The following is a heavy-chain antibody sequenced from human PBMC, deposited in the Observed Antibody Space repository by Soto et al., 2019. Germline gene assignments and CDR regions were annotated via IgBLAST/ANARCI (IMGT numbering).Heavy chain of an antibody. Sequence: ASVKVSCKASGYTFTSYGISWVRQAPGQGLEWMGWISAYNGNTNYAQKLQGRVTMTTDTSTSTAYMELRSLRSDDTAVYYCARVLYYYDSSGPDYWGQGALVTVSS. CDR2: ISAYNGNT. CDR1: GYTFTSYG. CDR3: ARVLYYYDSSGPDY. J-gene: IGHJ4*02. D-gene: IGHD3-22*01. V-gene: IGHV1-18*01.